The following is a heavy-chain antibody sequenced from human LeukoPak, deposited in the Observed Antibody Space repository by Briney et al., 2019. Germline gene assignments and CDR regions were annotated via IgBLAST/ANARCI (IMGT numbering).Heavy chain of an antibody. CDR2: INWNGGST. J-gene: IGHJ6*03. CDR3: ARNPSGGYYYYYMDV. D-gene: IGHD6-19*01. V-gene: IGHV3-20*04. CDR1: GFTFDDYG. Sequence: PGGSLRLSCAASGFTFDDYGMSWVRQAPGKGLEWVSGINWNGGSTGYADSVKGRFTISRDNAKNSLYLQMNSLRAEDTALYYCARNPSGGYYYYYMDVWGKGTTVTVSS.